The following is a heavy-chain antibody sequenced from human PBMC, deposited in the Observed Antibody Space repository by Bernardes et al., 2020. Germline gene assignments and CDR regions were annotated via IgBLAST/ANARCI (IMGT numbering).Heavy chain of an antibody. CDR2: IYHSGST. D-gene: IGHD4-17*01. CDR1: GGSISSSNW. V-gene: IGHV4-4*02. CDR3: ARGYGDYGDAFDL. J-gene: IGHJ3*01. Sequence: SETLSLTCAVSGGSISSSNWWSWVRQPPGKGLEWMGEIYHSGSTNYNPSLKSRLTMSLDKSKNHLSPNLNSLTAADTAVYYCARGYGDYGDAFDLWGQGTMVIVSS.